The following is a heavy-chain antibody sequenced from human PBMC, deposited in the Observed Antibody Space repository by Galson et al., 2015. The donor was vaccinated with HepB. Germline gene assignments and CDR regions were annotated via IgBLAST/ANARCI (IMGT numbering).Heavy chain of an antibody. CDR3: ARDSPLYDFWSGYGYYGMDV. CDR2: ISSSGSTI. CDR1: GFTFSSYE. V-gene: IGHV3-48*03. Sequence: SLRLSCAASGFTFSSYEMNWVRQAPGKGLEWVSYISSSGSTIYYADSVKGRFTISRDNAKNSLYLQMNSLRAEDTAVYYCARDSPLYDFWSGYGYYGMDVWGQGTTVTVSS. D-gene: IGHD3-3*01. J-gene: IGHJ6*02.